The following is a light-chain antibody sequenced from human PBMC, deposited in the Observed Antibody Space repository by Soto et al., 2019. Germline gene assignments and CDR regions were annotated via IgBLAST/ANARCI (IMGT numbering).Light chain of an antibody. J-gene: IGKJ5*01. CDR1: QTVRNNY. Sequence: EFVLTQSPGTLSLSPGERATLSCRASQTVRNNYLAWYQQKPGQAPRLLIYDASSRATGIPARFSGSGSGTDLTITISRLEPEDGEVYYCQQHNQWPITFGQGTRLEIK. CDR2: DAS. CDR3: QQHNQWPIT. V-gene: IGKV3D-20*02.